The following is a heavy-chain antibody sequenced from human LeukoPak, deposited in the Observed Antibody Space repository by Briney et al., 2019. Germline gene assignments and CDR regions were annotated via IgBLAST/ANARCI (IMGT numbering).Heavy chain of an antibody. D-gene: IGHD3-22*01. CDR2: IYYSGST. V-gene: IGHV4-31*03. J-gene: IGHJ3*02. CDR3: ARYFDSSGRDVFDI. Sequence: PSETLSLTCTVSGGSISSGGYYWSWIRQHPGKGLEWIGYIYYSGSTYYNPSLKSRATISVDTSKNQFSLKLSSVTAADTAVYYCARYFDSSGRDVFDIWGQGTLVTVSS. CDR1: GGSISSGGYY.